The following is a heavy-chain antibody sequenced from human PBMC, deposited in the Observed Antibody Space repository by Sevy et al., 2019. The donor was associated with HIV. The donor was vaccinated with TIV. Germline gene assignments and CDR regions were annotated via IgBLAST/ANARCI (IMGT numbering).Heavy chain of an antibody. CDR2: ISSSSSYR. J-gene: IGHJ4*02. D-gene: IGHD4-4*01. CDR3: ARGYSNYLIDY. Sequence: GGSLRLSCAASGFTFRNYAMSWVRQAPGKGLEWVSSISSSSSYRYYADSVKGRFTISRDNAKTSLFLQMNSLRAEDTAVYYCARGYSNYLIDYWGQGTLVTVSS. CDR1: GFTFRNYA. V-gene: IGHV3-21*01.